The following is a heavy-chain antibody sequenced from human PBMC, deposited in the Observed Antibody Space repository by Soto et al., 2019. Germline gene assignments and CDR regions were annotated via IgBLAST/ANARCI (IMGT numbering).Heavy chain of an antibody. D-gene: IGHD1-26*01. CDR3: ARGGYYFYMDV. CDR1: GGSISISNW. V-gene: IGHV4-4*02. CDR2: IHHRGST. J-gene: IGHJ6*03. Sequence: QVQLQESGPGLVKPSETLSLTCAVSGGSISISNWWSWVRQTPGTGLEWIGQIHHRGSTNYSPSLTSRVTISVDKSKNQFSLKMNSVTAADTAVYYCARGGYYFYMDVWGKGTTVTVSS.